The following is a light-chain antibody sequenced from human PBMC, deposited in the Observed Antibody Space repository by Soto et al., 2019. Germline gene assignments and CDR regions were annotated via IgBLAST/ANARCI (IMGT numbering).Light chain of an antibody. J-gene: IGLJ3*02. CDR3: CSYAGSSWV. CDR2: DVT. V-gene: IGLV2-11*01. CDR1: ANDVAAYNY. Sequence: QSALTQPRSVSGSPGQSVTISCTGTANDVAAYNYVSWYQQYPGKAPKLMIFDVTKRPSGVPDRFSGSKSDHTASLTISGLQDEDEYDYYCCSYAGSSWVFGGGTKLTVL.